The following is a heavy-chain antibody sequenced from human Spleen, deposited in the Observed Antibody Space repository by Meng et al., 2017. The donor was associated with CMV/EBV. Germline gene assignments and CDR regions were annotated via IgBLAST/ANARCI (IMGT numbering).Heavy chain of an antibody. CDR1: GFTFSNYN. V-gene: IGHV3-30*04. CDR3: ASGHCSTTSCYLPF. CDR2: ISYDGRNY. D-gene: IGHD2-2*01. J-gene: IGHJ4*02. Sequence: GESLKISCAASGFTFSNYNLHWVRQASGKGLEWVALISYDGRNYYNEDSVKGRFTISRDNSKSTLYLQMNNLRAEDTALYYCASGHCSTTSCYLPFWGQGVLVTVSS.